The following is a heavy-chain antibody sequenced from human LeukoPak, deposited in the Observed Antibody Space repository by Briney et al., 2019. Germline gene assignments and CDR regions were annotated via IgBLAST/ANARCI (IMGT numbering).Heavy chain of an antibody. V-gene: IGHV4-59*01. D-gene: IGHD6-13*01. CDR3: ASPPLYGSSWWVYFQH. J-gene: IGHJ1*01. CDR2: IYYSGST. Sequence: SETLSLTCTVSGGSISSYYWSWIRQPPGKGLEWIGYIYYSGSTNYNPSLKSRVTISVDTSKNQFSLKLSSVTAADTAVYYCASPPLYGSSWWVYFQHWGQGTLVTVSS. CDR1: GGSISSYY.